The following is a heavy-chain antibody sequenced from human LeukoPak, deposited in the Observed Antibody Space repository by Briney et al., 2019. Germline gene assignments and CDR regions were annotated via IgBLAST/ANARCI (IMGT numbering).Heavy chain of an antibody. D-gene: IGHD1-26*01. V-gene: IGHV4-61*08. CDR1: GVSVGSAGYY. CDR3: ARTQSQSGSYRYYFGY. J-gene: IGHJ4*02. CDR2: IYYISNT. Sequence: SETLSLTCTVSGVSVGSAGYYWSWIRQPPGGGLEWIGYIYYISNTNYNPSLKSRVTMSLNPSGNQFPLKLNSVTAADTAMYYCARTQSQSGSYRYYFGYWGQGTLVTVSS.